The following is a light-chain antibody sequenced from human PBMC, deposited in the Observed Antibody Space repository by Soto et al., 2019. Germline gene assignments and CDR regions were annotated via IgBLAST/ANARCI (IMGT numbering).Light chain of an antibody. CDR1: SSDVGSYNL. CDR3: CSYAGRGTYV. Sequence: QSVLTRPASVSGSPGQSITIACTGTSSDVGSYNLVSWYQQHPGKAPKLMIYEGSKRPSGVSNRFSGSKSGNTASLTISGLQAEDEADYYCCSYAGRGTYVFGTGTKVTVL. J-gene: IGLJ1*01. V-gene: IGLV2-23*01. CDR2: EGS.